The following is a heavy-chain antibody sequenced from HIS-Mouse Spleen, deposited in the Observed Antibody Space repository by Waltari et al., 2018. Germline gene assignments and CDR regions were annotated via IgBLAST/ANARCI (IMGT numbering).Heavy chain of an antibody. J-gene: IGHJ3*02. CDR1: GYSIRSGYY. CDR3: ARAPGALDAFDI. V-gene: IGHV4-38-2*02. D-gene: IGHD7-27*01. Sequence: QVQLQESGPGLVKPSETLSLTCPVSGYSIRSGYYWGWLRQPPGKGLEWIGSIYHSGSTYYNPSLKSRVTISVDTSKNQFSLKLSSVTAADTAVYYCARAPGALDAFDIWGQGTMVTVSS. CDR2: IYHSGST.